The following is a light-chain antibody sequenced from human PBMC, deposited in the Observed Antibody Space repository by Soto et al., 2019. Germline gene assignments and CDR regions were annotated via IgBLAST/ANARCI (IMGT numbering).Light chain of an antibody. CDR1: SSDVGGYNY. Sequence: QSALTQPASVSGSPGQSITISCTGTSSDVGGYNYVSWYQQHPGKAPKLMIYDVSNRPSGVSNRFSGSKSGNTASLTISGLQAEDEAAYYCSSYTSSSTLYVFATGTKVTVL. CDR2: DVS. V-gene: IGLV2-14*01. CDR3: SSYTSSSTLYV. J-gene: IGLJ1*01.